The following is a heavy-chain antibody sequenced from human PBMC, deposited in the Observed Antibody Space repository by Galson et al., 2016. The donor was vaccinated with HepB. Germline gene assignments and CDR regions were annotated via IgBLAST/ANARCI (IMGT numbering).Heavy chain of an antibody. CDR1: SAFTFSSSA. CDR2: LVVGSSNT. V-gene: IGHV1-58*01. CDR3: AADQVGVVTLVF. J-gene: IGHJ4*02. D-gene: IGHD4-23*01. Sequence: SVMVSCKASSAFTFSSSAVQWVRQARGQRLEWIGWLVVGSSNTNYAQKFQERVTITRDMSTSTAYMELSSLRSDDTAVYYCAADQVGVVTLVFWGQGTLVTVSS.